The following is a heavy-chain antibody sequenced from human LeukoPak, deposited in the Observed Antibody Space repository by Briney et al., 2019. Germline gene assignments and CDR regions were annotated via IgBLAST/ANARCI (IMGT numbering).Heavy chain of an antibody. CDR3: ANLFWSGYYPNLDAFDI. Sequence: SVKVSCKASGGTFSRYAIGWVRQAPGQGLEWMGGIIPIFGTANYAQKFQGRVTITTDESTSTAYMELSSLRSEDTAVYYCANLFWSGYYPNLDAFDIWGQGTMVSVSS. J-gene: IGHJ3*02. CDR1: GGTFSRYA. V-gene: IGHV1-69*05. D-gene: IGHD3-3*01. CDR2: IIPIFGTA.